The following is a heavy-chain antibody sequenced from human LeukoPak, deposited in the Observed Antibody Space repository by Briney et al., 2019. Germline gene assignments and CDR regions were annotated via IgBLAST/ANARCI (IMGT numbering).Heavy chain of an antibody. CDR2: IIPIFGTA. V-gene: IGHV1-69*13. J-gene: IGHJ4*02. D-gene: IGHD3-22*01. CDR3: ATSSVIVVVPQYCFDY. CDR1: GGTFSSYA. Sequence: ASVKVSCKASGGTFSSYAISWVRQAPGQGLEWMGGIIPIFGTANYAQKFQGRVTITADESTSTAYMELSSLRSEDTAVYYCATSSVIVVVPQYCFDYWGQGTLVTVSS.